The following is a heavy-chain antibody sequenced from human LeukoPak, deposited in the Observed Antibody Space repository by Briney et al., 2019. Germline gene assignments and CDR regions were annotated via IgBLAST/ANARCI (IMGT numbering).Heavy chain of an antibody. CDR3: ARDVGASARDAFDI. D-gene: IGHD1-26*01. CDR2: ISSSSNYI. J-gene: IGHJ3*02. CDR1: GFTFSTYN. Sequence: GGSLRLSCAASGFTFSTYNMNWVRQAPGKGLEWVSSISSSSNYIYYADSVKGRFTISRDNAKNSLYLQMNSLRAEDTDVYYCARDVGASARDAFDIWGQGTMVTVSS. V-gene: IGHV3-21*01.